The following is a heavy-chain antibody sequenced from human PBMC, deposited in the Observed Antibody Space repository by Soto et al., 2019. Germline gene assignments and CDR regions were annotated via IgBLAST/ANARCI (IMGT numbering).Heavy chain of an antibody. Sequence: PSETLSLTCTVSGHSLGSGGYYWSWIRQHPGKGLEWVGYIYFTGTTLYNPSLKSRLAISVDTSKNQFSLKLTSVTAADTAVYYCARDWGSSGWPNWGQGVLVTVS. CDR2: IYFTGTT. J-gene: IGHJ4*02. CDR1: GHSLGSGGYY. V-gene: IGHV4-31*03. D-gene: IGHD6-19*01. CDR3: ARDWGSSGWPN.